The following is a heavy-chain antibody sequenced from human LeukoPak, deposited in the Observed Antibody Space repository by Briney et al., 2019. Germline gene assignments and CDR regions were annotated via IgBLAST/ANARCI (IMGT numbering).Heavy chain of an antibody. J-gene: IGHJ4*02. CDR3: AKVGSAPAVDY. D-gene: IGHD2-15*01. Sequence: GGSLRLAFAASGFTFSSYALSSVRQAPGKGLEWVSAISGSGGSTYYADSVKGRFTISRDNSKNTRYLQMNRLRAEDTAVYYFAKVGSAPAVDYWGQGTLVTVSS. CDR2: ISGSGGST. V-gene: IGHV3-23*01. CDR1: GFTFSSYA.